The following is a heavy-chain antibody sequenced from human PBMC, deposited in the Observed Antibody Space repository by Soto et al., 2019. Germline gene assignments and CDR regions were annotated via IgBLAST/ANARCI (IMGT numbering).Heavy chain of an antibody. CDR3: AKGSQYFYYYAMDV. V-gene: IGHV3-23*01. CDR2: LTGSGDTT. J-gene: IGHJ6*02. D-gene: IGHD3-10*01. CDR1: GFTFSSYA. Sequence: ESGGGLAQPGGSLRLSCAASGFTFSSYAMSWVRQAPGKGLEWVSALTGSGDTTYYAESVKGRFSISRDNAKNTLYLQMSSLRGEDTAVYYCAKGSQYFYYYAMDVWGQGTTVTVSS.